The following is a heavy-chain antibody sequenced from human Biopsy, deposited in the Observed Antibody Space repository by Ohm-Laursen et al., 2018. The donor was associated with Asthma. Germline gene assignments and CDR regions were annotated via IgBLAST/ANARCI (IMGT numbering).Heavy chain of an antibody. CDR1: GFSFSNFA. CDR2: MSFDGRQT. Sequence: SLRLSCAASGFSFSNFAIHWVRQAPGKGLEWVAVMSFDGRQTYYADSVKGRFTISRDNSKNTLYLQMNSLRAEDTAVYYCAKERYYDFWSGYPIWGQGTMVTVSS. D-gene: IGHD3-3*01. CDR3: AKERYYDFWSGYPI. V-gene: IGHV3-30*18. J-gene: IGHJ3*02.